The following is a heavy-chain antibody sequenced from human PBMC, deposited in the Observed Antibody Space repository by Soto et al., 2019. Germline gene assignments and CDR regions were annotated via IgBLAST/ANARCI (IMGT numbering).Heavy chain of an antibody. Sequence: QVQLQESGPGLVKPSGTLSLTCAVSGASISDNWWSWVRQPPGKGLEWIGEIYHSGTTHYNPSLWSGVSMSVDKSKNPFSLNLNSVTAADTAVYYCARHIAVLLTRGVDYWGQGILVTVSS. CDR2: IYHSGTT. CDR1: GASISDNW. V-gene: IGHV4-4*02. J-gene: IGHJ4*02. D-gene: IGHD6-19*01. CDR3: ARHIAVLLTRGVDY.